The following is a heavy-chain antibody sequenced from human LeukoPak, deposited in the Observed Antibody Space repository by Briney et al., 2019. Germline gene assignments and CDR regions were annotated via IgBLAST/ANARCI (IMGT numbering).Heavy chain of an antibody. D-gene: IGHD5-18*01. Sequence: GGSLRLSFAASGFTFSGSAMHWVRQASGKGLEWVGRIRSKANSYATAYAASVKGRFTISRDDSKNTAYLQMNSLKTEDTAVYYCTTWIQLWFNYFDYWGQGTLVTVSS. J-gene: IGHJ4*02. CDR3: TTWIQLWFNYFDY. V-gene: IGHV3-73*01. CDR1: GFTFSGSA. CDR2: IRSKANSYAT.